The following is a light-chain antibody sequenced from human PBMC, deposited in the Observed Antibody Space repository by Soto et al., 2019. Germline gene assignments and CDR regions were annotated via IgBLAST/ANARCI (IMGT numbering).Light chain of an antibody. CDR1: QSVSSN. CDR3: QQYGSSPGT. CDR2: GAP. V-gene: IGKV3-20*01. Sequence: EIVMTQSPATLSVSPVERATLSFSAIQSVSSNLAWYQQKPGQAPRLLIYGAPSRATGIPDRFSGSGSGTDFTLTISRLEPEDFAVYYCQQYGSSPGTFGQGTKVDIK. J-gene: IGKJ1*01.